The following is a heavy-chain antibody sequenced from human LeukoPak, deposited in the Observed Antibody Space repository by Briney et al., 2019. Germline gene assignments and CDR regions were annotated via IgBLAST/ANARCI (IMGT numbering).Heavy chain of an antibody. CDR3: AKAEGVYDSSPLEDRWFDP. Sequence: PGGSLRLSCAASGFTFSNDDMNWVRQAPGKGLEWVSGISGNDGRTYYAGSVKGRFTISRDNSKNTLSLQMNSLRAEDTAVYYCAKAEGVYDSSPLEDRWFDPWGQGTLVTVSP. CDR1: GFTFSNDD. D-gene: IGHD3-22*01. CDR2: ISGNDGRT. V-gene: IGHV3-23*01. J-gene: IGHJ5*02.